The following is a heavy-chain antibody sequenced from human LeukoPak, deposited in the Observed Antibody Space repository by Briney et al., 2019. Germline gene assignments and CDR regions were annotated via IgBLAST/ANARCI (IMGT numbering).Heavy chain of an antibody. V-gene: IGHV1-18*01. CDR1: GYTFTSYG. D-gene: IGHD3-10*01. CDR3: ARDSPYYYGSGSYQENWFDP. Sequence: GASVKVSCKASGYTFTSYGISWVRQAPGQGLEWMGWISAYNGSTNYAQKLQGRVTMTTDTSTSTAYMELRSLRSDDTAVYYCARDSPYYYGSGSYQENWFDPWGQGTLVTASS. J-gene: IGHJ5*02. CDR2: ISAYNGST.